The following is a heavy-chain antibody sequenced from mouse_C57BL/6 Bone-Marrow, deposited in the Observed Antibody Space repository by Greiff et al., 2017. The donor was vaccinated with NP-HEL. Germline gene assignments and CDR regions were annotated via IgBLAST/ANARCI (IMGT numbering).Heavy chain of an antibody. CDR3: ARCLYDYDPY. CDR2: IYPRSGNT. J-gene: IGHJ3*01. CDR1: GYTFTSYG. D-gene: IGHD2-4*01. Sequence: VKLQESGAELARPGASVKLSCKASGYTFTSYGISWVKQRTGQGLEWIGEIYPRSGNTYYNEKFKGKATLTADKSSSTAYMELRSLTSEDSAVYFCARCLYDYDPYWGQGTLVTVSA. V-gene: IGHV1-81*01.